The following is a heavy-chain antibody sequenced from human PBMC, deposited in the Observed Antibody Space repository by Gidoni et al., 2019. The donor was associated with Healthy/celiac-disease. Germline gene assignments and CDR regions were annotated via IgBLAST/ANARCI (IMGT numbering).Heavy chain of an antibody. CDR3: ARANDCSSTSCYAEDAFDI. J-gene: IGHJ3*02. D-gene: IGHD2-2*01. Sequence: QVQLVQSGAEVKKPGSSVKVSCKASGGTFSSYAISWVRQAPGQGLEWMGGIIPIFGTANYAQKFQGRVTITADESTSTAYMELSSLRSEDTAVYYCARANDCSSTSCYAEDAFDIWGQGTMVTVSS. CDR1: GGTFSSYA. CDR2: IIPIFGTA. V-gene: IGHV1-69*01.